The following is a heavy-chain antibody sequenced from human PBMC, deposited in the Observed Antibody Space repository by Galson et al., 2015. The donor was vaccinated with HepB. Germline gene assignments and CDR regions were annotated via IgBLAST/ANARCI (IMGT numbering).Heavy chain of an antibody. CDR3: ARGLVSSGYYGDY. CDR2: IYSGGST. V-gene: IGHV3-53*01. D-gene: IGHD3-22*01. CDR1: GFSVSSNY. Sequence: SLRLSCAVSGFSVSSNYMTWVRQAPGKGLECVAHIYSGGSTYYTDSVKGRFTVSRDNPKNTLYLQMNSLRAEDAAVYYCARGLVSSGYYGDYWGQGTLVTGSS. J-gene: IGHJ4*02.